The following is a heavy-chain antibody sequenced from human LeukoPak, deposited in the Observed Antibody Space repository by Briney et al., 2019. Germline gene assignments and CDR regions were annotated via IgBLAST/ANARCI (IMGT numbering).Heavy chain of an antibody. CDR2: INPNSGGT. D-gene: IGHD3-10*01. V-gene: IGHV1-2*02. Sequence: ASVKVSCKASGYTFTGYYMHWARQAPGQGLEWMGWINPNSGGTNYAQKFQGRVTMTRDTPISTAYMELSRLRSDDTAVYYCAGEDQGKYDYWGQGTLVTVSS. CDR1: GYTFTGYY. J-gene: IGHJ4*02. CDR3: AGEDQGKYDY.